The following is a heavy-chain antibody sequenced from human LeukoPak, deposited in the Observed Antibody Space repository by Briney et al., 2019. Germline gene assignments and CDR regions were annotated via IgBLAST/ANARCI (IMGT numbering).Heavy chain of an antibody. V-gene: IGHV3-33*01. CDR1: GSTFSSYG. J-gene: IGHJ6*04. Sequence: GGSLRLSCAASGSTFSSYGMHWVRQAPGKGLEWVAVIWYDGSNKYYADSVKGRFTISRDNSKNTLYLQMNSLRAEDTAVYYCARRGSGSYYNRMDVWGKGTTVTVSS. CDR2: IWYDGSNK. CDR3: ARRGSGSYYNRMDV. D-gene: IGHD3-10*01.